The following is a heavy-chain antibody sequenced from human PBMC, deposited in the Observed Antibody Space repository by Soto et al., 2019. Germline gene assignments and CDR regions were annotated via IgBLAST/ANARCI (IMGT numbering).Heavy chain of an antibody. Sequence: QVQVQESGPGLVKPSETLSLSCGVSGGSISAYYWSWIRQPPGKGLEWIGFIYYSGHTNYNSSLRSRVTIRVDTPKNLVWSRLAYVTPADTATYFRVRGNGHHYRPADQHSMDAWGQGTTVTVSS. J-gene: IGHJ6*02. CDR1: GGSISAYY. V-gene: IGHV4-59*01. CDR3: VRGNGHHYRPADQHSMDA. D-gene: IGHD3-22*01. CDR2: IYYSGHT.